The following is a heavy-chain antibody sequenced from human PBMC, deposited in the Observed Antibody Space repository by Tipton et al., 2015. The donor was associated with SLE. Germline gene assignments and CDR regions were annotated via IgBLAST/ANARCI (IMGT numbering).Heavy chain of an antibody. CDR3: AKGSPDYYMDV. V-gene: IGHV4-34*01. Sequence: TLSLTCAVYGGSFSGYYWSWIRQPPGKGLEWIGEINHRGSTNYSPSLKSRVTISIDTSKNQFSLKLSSVTAADTAVYYCAKGSPDYYMDVWGKGTTVTVSS. CDR1: GGSFSGYY. J-gene: IGHJ6*03. CDR2: INHRGST.